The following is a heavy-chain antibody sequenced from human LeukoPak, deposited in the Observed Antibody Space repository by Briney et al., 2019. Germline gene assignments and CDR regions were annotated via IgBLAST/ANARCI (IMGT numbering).Heavy chain of an antibody. Sequence: GGSLRLSCAASGFTFTTYSMNWVRQAPGKGLEWVSYINTSSSTIYYADSVKGRFTISRDNAKNSLYLQMDSLRDEDTAVYYCARQNEQRLIVGTNWFDPWGQGTLVTV. CDR2: INTSSSTI. CDR1: GFTFTTYS. V-gene: IGHV3-48*02. J-gene: IGHJ5*02. D-gene: IGHD6-25*01. CDR3: ARQNEQRLIVGTNWFDP.